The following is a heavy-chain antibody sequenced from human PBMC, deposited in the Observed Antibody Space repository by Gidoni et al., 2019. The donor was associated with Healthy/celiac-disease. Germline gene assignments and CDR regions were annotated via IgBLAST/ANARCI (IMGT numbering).Heavy chain of an antibody. CDR1: GFTFSSYA. CDR3: AKYEFDWNDSGVYGMDV. CDR2: ISGSGGST. J-gene: IGHJ6*02. D-gene: IGHD1-1*01. Sequence: EAQLLESGGGLVQPGGSLRLSCAASGFTFSSYAMSWVRQAPGKGLEWVAAISGSGGSTYYADSVKGRFTISRDNSKNTLYLQMNSLRAEDTAVYYCAKYEFDWNDSGVYGMDVWGQGTTVTVSS. V-gene: IGHV3-23*01.